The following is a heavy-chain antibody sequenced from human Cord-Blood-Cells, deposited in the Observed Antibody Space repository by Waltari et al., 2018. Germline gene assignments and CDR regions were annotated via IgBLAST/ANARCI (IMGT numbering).Heavy chain of an antibody. D-gene: IGHD7-27*01. V-gene: IGHV3-7*01. CDR1: GFPFRSSW. CDR3: ARGGKLGRGAFDI. J-gene: IGHJ3*02. CDR2: IKQDGSEK. Sequence: EVQLVGSGGGLVQPGGSLRLYCAASGFPFRSSWMSCVTQAPGKGLEWVANIKQDGSEKYYVDSVKGRFTISRDNAKNSLYLQMNSLRAEDTAVYYCARGGKLGRGAFDIWGQGTMVTVSS.